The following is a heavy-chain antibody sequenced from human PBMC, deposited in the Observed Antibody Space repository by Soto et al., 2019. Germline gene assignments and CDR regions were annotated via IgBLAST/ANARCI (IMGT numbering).Heavy chain of an antibody. V-gene: IGHV4-61*01. CDR3: ARRGGYCGTTSCYTYFFDY. Sequence: KTSETLSLTXTVSGDSVSSGSYYWSWIRQPPGKGLEWIAYIHYSGTTNYNPSLKSRVTISVDTSKNQFSLKLTSVTAADTAMFYCARRGGYCGTTSCYTYFFDYWGQGALVTVSS. CDR1: GDSVSSGSYY. CDR2: IHYSGTT. J-gene: IGHJ4*02. D-gene: IGHD2-2*01.